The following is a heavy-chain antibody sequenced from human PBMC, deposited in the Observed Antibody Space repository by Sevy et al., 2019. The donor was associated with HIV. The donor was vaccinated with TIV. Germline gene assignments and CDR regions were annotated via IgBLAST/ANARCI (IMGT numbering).Heavy chain of an antibody. CDR1: GYTFTGYY. Sequence: ASVKVSCKASGYTFTGYYMHWVRQAPGQGLQWTGWINPDSGGPNYAPKFQGRVTLTRDTSISTAYMELSRLKSDDTAVYYCVRDDRDGYFEYWRQGTLVTVSS. V-gene: IGHV1-2*02. CDR2: INPDSGGP. CDR3: VRDDRDGYFEY. J-gene: IGHJ4*02.